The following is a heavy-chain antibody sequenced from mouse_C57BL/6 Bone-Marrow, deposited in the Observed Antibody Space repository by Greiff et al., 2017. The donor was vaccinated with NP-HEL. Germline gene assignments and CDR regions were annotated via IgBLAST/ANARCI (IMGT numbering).Heavy chain of an antibody. Sequence: EVQVVESGGDLVKPGGSLKLSCAASGFTFSSYGMSWVRQTPDKRLEWVATISSGGSYTYYPDSVKGRFTISRDNAKNTLYLQMSSLKSEDTAMYYCARHVPYYYGSSPFAYWGQGTLVTVSA. CDR1: GFTFSSYG. J-gene: IGHJ3*01. D-gene: IGHD1-1*01. CDR3: ARHVPYYYGSSPFAY. V-gene: IGHV5-6*01. CDR2: ISSGGSYT.